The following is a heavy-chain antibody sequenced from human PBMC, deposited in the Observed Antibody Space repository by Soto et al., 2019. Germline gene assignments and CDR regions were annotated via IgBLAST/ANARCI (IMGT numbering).Heavy chain of an antibody. V-gene: IGHV3-23*01. Sequence: GGSLRLSCAASVFTFTSYAMGWVRQAPGKGLEWVSVVSSGGSTYYADSVTGRFTVSRDNSKNTLSLQMNSLRAEDTAVYYCAKRRGAGGHFDYWGQGALVTVSS. CDR1: VFTFTSYA. CDR2: VSSGGST. J-gene: IGHJ4*02. CDR3: AKRRGAGGHFDY. D-gene: IGHD2-15*01.